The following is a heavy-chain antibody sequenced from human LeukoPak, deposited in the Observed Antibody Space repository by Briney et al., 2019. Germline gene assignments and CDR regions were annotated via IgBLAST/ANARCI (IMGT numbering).Heavy chain of an antibody. V-gene: IGHV1-18*01. Sequence: ASVKVSCKASGYTFTSYGISWVRQAPGQGLEWMGWISAYNGNTNYAQKLQGRVTMTRDTSTSTVYMELSSLRSEDTAVYYCATHGYSYGYYYYYGMDVWGQGTTVTVSS. CDR2: ISAYNGNT. CDR3: ATHGYSYGYYYYYGMDV. J-gene: IGHJ6*02. CDR1: GYTFTSYG. D-gene: IGHD5-18*01.